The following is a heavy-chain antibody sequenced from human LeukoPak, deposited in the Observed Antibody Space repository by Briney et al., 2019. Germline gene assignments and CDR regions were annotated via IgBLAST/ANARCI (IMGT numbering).Heavy chain of an antibody. CDR2: ISSSSSYI. D-gene: IGHD2-2*01. V-gene: IGHV3-21*01. J-gene: IGHJ4*02. CDR1: GSTFSSCS. Sequence: GGSLRLSCAASGSTFSSCSMNWVRQAPGKGLEWVSSISSSSSYIYYADSVKGRFTISRDNAKNSLYLQMNSLRAEDTAVYYCARDRWDIVVVPSTWGVDYWGQGTLVTVSS. CDR3: ARDRWDIVVVPSTWGVDY.